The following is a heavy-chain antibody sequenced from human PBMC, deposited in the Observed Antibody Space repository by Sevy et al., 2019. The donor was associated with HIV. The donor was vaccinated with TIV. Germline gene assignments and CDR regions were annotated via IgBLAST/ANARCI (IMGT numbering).Heavy chain of an antibody. D-gene: IGHD2-8*01. Sequence: GGSLRLSCAASGFAFYDYSMSWIRQAPGKGLEWVATLSFGCGKINYADSVKGRFTISRDNSKNSIYLKKDNLRVEDTAIYYSAREGCTSPLDYWGQGTRVTVSS. CDR2: LSFGCGKI. CDR3: AREGCTSPLDY. V-gene: IGHV3-23*01. CDR1: GFAFYDYS. J-gene: IGHJ4*02.